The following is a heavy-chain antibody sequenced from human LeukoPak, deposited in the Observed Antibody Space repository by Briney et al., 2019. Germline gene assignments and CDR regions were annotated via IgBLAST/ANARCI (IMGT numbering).Heavy chain of an antibody. Sequence: SETLSLTCAVYGGSFSGYYWSWIRQPPGKGLEWIGYIYTSGSTNYNPSLKSRVTISVDTSKNQFSLKLSSVTAADTAVYYCARLGATTIDYWGQGTLVTVSS. J-gene: IGHJ4*02. D-gene: IGHD1-26*01. V-gene: IGHV4-4*09. CDR1: GGSFSGYY. CDR2: IYTSGST. CDR3: ARLGATTIDY.